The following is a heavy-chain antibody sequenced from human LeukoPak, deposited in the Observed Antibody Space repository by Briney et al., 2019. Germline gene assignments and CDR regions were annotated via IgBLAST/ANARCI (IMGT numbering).Heavy chain of an antibody. V-gene: IGHV3-48*02. CDR2: ISSSSTI. J-gene: IGHJ4*02. CDR3: AAIDYGDYGDY. Sequence: GGSLRLSCAASGFTFGSYSMNWVRQAPGKGLEWVSYISSSSTIYYADSVKGRFTISRDNAKNSLYLQMNSLRDEDTAVYYCAAIDYGDYGDYWGQGTLVTVSS. CDR1: GFTFGSYS. D-gene: IGHD4-17*01.